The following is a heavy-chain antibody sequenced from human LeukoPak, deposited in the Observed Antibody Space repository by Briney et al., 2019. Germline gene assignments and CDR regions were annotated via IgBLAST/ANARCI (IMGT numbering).Heavy chain of an antibody. CDR2: ISGSGGST. J-gene: IGHJ5*02. CDR1: GFTFSSYA. D-gene: IGHD3-22*01. Sequence: GGSLRLSCAASGFTFSSYAMSWVRQAPGKGLEWVSAISGSGGSTYYADSVKGRFTISRDNSKNTLYLQMNSLRAEDTAVYYCAKSWSWSHYYDSSGYLTTWGQGTLVTVSS. V-gene: IGHV3-23*01. CDR3: AKSWSWSHYYDSSGYLTT.